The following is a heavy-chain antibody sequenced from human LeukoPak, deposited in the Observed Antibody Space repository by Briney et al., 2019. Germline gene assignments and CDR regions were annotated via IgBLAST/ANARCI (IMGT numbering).Heavy chain of an antibody. D-gene: IGHD6-13*01. V-gene: IGHV3-66*01. CDR2: IYSGGST. J-gene: IGHJ5*02. Sequence: GGPRRRSWSVSGCSVGSDCRSWGRQAPGKGLEWVSVIYSGGSTYYANSVKGRFTISRDNSKNTLYLQMNSLRAEDTAVYYCARGVNWFDPWGQGTLVTVSS. CDR1: GCSVGSDC. CDR3: ARGVNWFDP.